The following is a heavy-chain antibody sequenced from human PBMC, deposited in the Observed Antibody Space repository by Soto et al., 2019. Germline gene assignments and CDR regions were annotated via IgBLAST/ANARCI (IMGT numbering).Heavy chain of an antibody. J-gene: IGHJ6*02. D-gene: IGHD2-2*03. V-gene: IGHV4-39*01. CDR2: IYSSENT. CDR3: ARLNGYCISTNCHGYYGMDV. Sequence: SEPLSLTCTVSGGSIRTRSHYWGWIRQPPGKGLEWIGTIYSSENTYYNPSLLSRVTISVDTSKNEFSLRLSSVTAADTAVYYCARLNGYCISTNCHGYYGMDVWGQGTTVTVSS. CDR1: GGSIRTRSHY.